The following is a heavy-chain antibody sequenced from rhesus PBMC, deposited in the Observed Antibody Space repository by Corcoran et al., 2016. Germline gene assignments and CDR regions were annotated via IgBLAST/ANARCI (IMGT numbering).Heavy chain of an antibody. J-gene: IGHJ3*01. V-gene: IGHV4-106*01. Sequence: QVQLQESGPGLVKPSETLSLTCAVSGGSISDSHYWSWIRQPPGKGLEWIGYIYGNGGSNCYNPSLTSRVTISTDTSKNQFSLKLSSVTAADTAVYYCARVSPYSSWSDAFDFWGQGLRVTVSS. CDR3: ARVSPYSSWSDAFDF. CDR2: IYGNGGSN. D-gene: IGHD6-13*01. CDR1: GGSISDSHY.